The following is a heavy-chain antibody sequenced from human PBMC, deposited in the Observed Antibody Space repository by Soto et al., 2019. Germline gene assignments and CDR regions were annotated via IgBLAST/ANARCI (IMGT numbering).Heavy chain of an antibody. Sequence: GGSLRLSCAASGFTFSSYSMNWVRQAPGKGLEWVSYISSSSSTIYYADSVKGRFTISRDNAKNSLYLQMNSLRAEDTAVYYCARASIAARPTHYYYYYYMDVWGKGTTVTVSS. J-gene: IGHJ6*03. D-gene: IGHD6-6*01. CDR3: ARASIAARPTHYYYYYYMDV. CDR1: GFTFSSYS. CDR2: ISSSSSTI. V-gene: IGHV3-48*01.